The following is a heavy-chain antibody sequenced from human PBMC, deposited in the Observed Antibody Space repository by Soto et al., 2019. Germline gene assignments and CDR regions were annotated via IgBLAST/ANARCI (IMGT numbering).Heavy chain of an antibody. Sequence: QAQLVRSGTEVKKPGASVKVSCKASGYPFTGPYIYWVRQAPGQGLAWMGWINPSSGGTEFAEKFQGRVTVTRSTSIRKVFLELNSLTSDDTGVYFCARDFRTYSHGVDVWGQGTAVTVSS. D-gene: IGHD4-4*01. CDR2: INPSSGGT. CDR1: GYPFTGPY. V-gene: IGHV1-2*02. CDR3: ARDFRTYSHGVDV. J-gene: IGHJ6*02.